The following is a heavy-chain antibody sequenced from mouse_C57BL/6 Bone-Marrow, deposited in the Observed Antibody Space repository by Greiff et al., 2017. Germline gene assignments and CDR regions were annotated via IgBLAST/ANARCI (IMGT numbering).Heavy chain of an antibody. CDR1: GYTFTDYY. Sequence: QVQLQQSGAELVRPGASVKLSCKASGYTFTDYYINWVKQRPGQGLEWIARIYPGSGNTYYNEKFKGKATLTAEKSSSTAYMQLSSLTSEDSAVYFCARSGVLRPYYFDYWGQGTTLTVSS. D-gene: IGHD1-2*01. CDR3: ARSGVLRPYYFDY. CDR2: IYPGSGNT. J-gene: IGHJ2*01. V-gene: IGHV1-76*01.